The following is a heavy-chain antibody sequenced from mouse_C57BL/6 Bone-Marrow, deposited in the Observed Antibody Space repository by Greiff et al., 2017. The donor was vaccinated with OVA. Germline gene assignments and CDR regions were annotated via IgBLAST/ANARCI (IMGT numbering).Heavy chain of an antibody. V-gene: IGHV1-80*01. J-gene: IGHJ4*01. Sequence: QVQLQQSGAELVKPGASVKISCKASGYAFSSYWMNWVKQRPGKGLEWIGQIYPGDGDTNYNGKFKGKATLTADKSSSTAYMQLSSLTSADSAVYFCARSDYDRIPLCYYAMDYWGQGTSVTVSS. CDR3: ARSDYDRIPLCYYAMDY. CDR1: GYAFSSYW. CDR2: IYPGDGDT. D-gene: IGHD2-4*01.